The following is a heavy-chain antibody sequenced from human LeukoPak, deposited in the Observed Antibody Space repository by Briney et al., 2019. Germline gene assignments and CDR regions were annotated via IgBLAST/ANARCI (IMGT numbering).Heavy chain of an antibody. D-gene: IGHD5-24*01. CDR1: GFTFSSSG. CDR3: ARDRRGVGYRPQYYYYYYMDV. CDR2: IKQDVSEK. Sequence: GGSLRLSCAVSGFTFSSSGMSWVRQAPGKGLEWVSNIKQDVSEKYYVDSVKGRFTISRDNAKNSLYLQIKSLRAEDTAVYYCARDRRGVGYRPQYYYYYYMDVWGKGTTVTVSS. J-gene: IGHJ6*03. V-gene: IGHV3-7*01.